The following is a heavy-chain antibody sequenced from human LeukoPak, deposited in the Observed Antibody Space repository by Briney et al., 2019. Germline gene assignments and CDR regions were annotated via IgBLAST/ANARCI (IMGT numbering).Heavy chain of an antibody. J-gene: IGHJ4*02. CDR1: GYTFTNFY. D-gene: IGHD3-10*01. CDR2: IHPSDGDT. CDR3: ATYTQSGAQGISDY. Sequence: GASVKVSCKASGYTFTNFYMHWVRQTPGQGLEWMGLIHPSDGDTKYAQEFQDRVTMTRDTSTSTAYMELSSLRFEDTAVYYCATYTQSGAQGISDYWGQGTLVTVSS. V-gene: IGHV1-46*01.